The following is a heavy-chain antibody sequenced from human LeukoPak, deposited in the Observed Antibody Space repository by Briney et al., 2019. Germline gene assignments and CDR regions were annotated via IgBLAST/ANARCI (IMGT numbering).Heavy chain of an antibody. V-gene: IGHV1-69*05. CDR1: GYTFTSYY. CDR3: ARDRAWAFDI. Sequence: VASVKVSCKASGYTFTSYYMHWVRQAPGQGLEWMGGIIPIFGTANYAQKFQGRVTITTDESTSTAYMELSSLRSEDTAVYYCARDRAWAFDIWGQGTMVTGSS. J-gene: IGHJ3*02. CDR2: IIPIFGTA.